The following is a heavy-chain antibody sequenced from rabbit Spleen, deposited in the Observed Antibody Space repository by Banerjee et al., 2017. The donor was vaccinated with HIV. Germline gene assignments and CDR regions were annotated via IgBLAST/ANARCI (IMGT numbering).Heavy chain of an antibody. Sequence: QEQLVESGGGLVQPEGSLTLSCKASGFSFSGNYWMCWVRQAPGKGLEWIGCIYTAGSGSTYYATWAKGRFTISKTSSTTVTLEMTSLTVADTATYFCARVSETSGWGEDLWGPGTLVTVS. CDR2: IYTAGSGST. V-gene: IGHV1S45*01. D-gene: IGHD4-1*01. CDR1: GFSFSGNYW. CDR3: ARVSETSGWGEDL. J-gene: IGHJ4*01.